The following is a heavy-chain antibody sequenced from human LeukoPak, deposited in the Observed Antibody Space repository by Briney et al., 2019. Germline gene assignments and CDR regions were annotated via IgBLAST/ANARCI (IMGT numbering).Heavy chain of an antibody. Sequence: GGSLRLSCAASGFTFSNAWMNWARQAPGKGLEWVASINHNGNVNYYVDSVKGRFTISRDNSKDTLYLQMNGLRAEDTAVYFCAKQSAGSAAWYSLHYDFWGQGTLVTVSS. D-gene: IGHD6-13*01. V-gene: IGHV3-7*03. CDR1: GFTFSNAW. CDR2: INHNGNVN. CDR3: AKQSAGSAAWYSLHYDF. J-gene: IGHJ4*02.